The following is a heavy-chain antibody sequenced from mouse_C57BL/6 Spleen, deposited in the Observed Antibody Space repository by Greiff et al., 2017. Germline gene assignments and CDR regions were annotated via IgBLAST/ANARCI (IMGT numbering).Heavy chain of an antibody. D-gene: IGHD4-1*01. CDR3: ARNRETGRSMDD. Sequence: VQLQESGPGLVQPSQSLSITCTVPGFSFTSYGVHWVRQSPGKGLEWLGVIWSGGSTDYNAAFIYRLCISKDNSKSQVFFKMNSLQADDTSIYYCARNRETGRSMDDWGKGTSVTVSS. CDR1: GFSFTSYG. CDR2: IWSGGST. V-gene: IGHV2-2*01. J-gene: IGHJ4*01.